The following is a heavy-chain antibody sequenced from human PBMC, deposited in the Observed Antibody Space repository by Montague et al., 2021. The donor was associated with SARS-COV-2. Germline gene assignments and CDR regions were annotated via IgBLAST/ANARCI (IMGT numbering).Heavy chain of an antibody. CDR1: GGSISSSNYF. D-gene: IGHD5/OR15-5a*01. CDR3: ARDVGKGFSVYETEGGFDY. CDR2: IYFGGGT. Sequence: SETLSLTCTVSGGSISSSNYFWCWIRQPPGKGLEWIGSIYFGGGTYYNPSLKSRVTISVDTSKNQFSLKLTSVTAADTAVYWWARDVGKGFSVYETEGGFDYWGQGTLVSVSS. J-gene: IGHJ4*02. V-gene: IGHV4-39*07.